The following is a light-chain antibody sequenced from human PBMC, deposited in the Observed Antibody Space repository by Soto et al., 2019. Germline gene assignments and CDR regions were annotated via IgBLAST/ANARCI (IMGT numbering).Light chain of an antibody. J-gene: IGLJ2*01. CDR3: SSYTSSSTVV. Sequence: QSALTQPASVSGSPGQSITISCTGTSIDAGGYNYVSWYQQHPGKAPKLMIYDVSNRPSGVSNRFSGSKSGNTASLTISGLQAEDEADYYCSSYTSSSTVVFGGGTKLTVL. CDR1: SIDAGGYNY. CDR2: DVS. V-gene: IGLV2-14*01.